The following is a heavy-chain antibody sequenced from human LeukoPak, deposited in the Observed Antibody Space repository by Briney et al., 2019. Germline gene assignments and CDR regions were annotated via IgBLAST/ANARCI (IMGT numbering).Heavy chain of an antibody. CDR2: IYTSGST. Sequence: PSETLSLTCTVSGGSISSYYWSWIRQPAGKGLEWIGRIYTSGSTNYNPSLKSRVTMSVDTSKNQFSLKLRSVTAADTAVYYCARGGQWELKIMFDPWGQGTLVTVSS. J-gene: IGHJ5*02. V-gene: IGHV4-4*07. D-gene: IGHD1-26*01. CDR3: ARGGQWELKIMFDP. CDR1: GGSISSYY.